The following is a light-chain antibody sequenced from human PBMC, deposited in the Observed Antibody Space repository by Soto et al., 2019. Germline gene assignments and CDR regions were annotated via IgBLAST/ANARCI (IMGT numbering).Light chain of an antibody. J-gene: IGKJ1*01. CDR2: GAS. V-gene: IGKV3-20*01. CDR1: QSVSSSF. Sequence: EIVLTQSPGTLSLSPGERATVSCRASQSVSSSFLAWYQQKPGQAPRLLIYGASGMAPGIPDRFSGSGSGTDFTLTISSLEPEDFAVYYCQQYSSSLWTFGQGTKVEIK. CDR3: QQYSSSLWT.